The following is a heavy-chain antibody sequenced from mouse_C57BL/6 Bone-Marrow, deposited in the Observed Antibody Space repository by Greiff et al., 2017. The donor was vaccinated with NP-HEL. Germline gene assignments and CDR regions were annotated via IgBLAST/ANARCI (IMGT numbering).Heavy chain of an antibody. CDR3: VRRGRWLLRRDAMDY. D-gene: IGHD2-3*01. CDR1: GFSFNTYA. CDR2: IRSKSNNYAT. Sequence: EVQLVESGGGLVQPKGSLKLSCAASGFSFNTYAMNWVRQAPGKGLEWVARIRSKSNNYATYYADSVKDRFTISRDDSESMLYLQMNNLKTEDTAMYYCVRRGRWLLRRDAMDYWGQGTSVTVSS. V-gene: IGHV10-1*01. J-gene: IGHJ4*01.